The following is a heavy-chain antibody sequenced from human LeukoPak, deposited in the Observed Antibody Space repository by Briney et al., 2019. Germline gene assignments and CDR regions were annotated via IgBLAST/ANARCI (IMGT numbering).Heavy chain of an antibody. CDR3: ARQIRIGDYYGSGSYYNAAGYYWFDP. V-gene: IGHV4-39*01. CDR1: GGSISSTSYY. CDR2: IFYSGTT. D-gene: IGHD3-10*01. J-gene: IGHJ5*02. Sequence: SETLSLTCTVSGGSISSTSYYWAWIRQPPGKGLDWIGSIFYSGTTHYNPSLESRVTISVDTSKYQFSLKLPSVTAADTAVYHCARQIRIGDYYGSGSYYNAAGYYWFDPWGQGTLVTVSP.